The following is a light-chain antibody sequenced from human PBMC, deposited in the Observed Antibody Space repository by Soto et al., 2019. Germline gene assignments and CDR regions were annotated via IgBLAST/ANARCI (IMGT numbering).Light chain of an antibody. CDR3: QYYNDYCWT. Sequence: DIQLTQSPSTLSASVGDRVTITCRASQTISSWLAWYQQKPGKAPNLLIYKTSNLESGVPSTFSGSGSGTEFTLTISSLQPDDFATYYCQYYNDYCWTFGQGTKVEIK. CDR1: QTISSW. CDR2: KTS. J-gene: IGKJ1*01. V-gene: IGKV1-5*03.